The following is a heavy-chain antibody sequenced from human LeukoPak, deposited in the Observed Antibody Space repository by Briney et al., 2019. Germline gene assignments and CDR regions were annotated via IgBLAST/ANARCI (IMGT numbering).Heavy chain of an antibody. CDR3: ARDNYHILTGYYRYYYYGMDV. CDR2: ISAYNGNT. D-gene: IGHD3-9*01. V-gene: IGHV1-18*01. Sequence: TSVKVSCKASGYTFTSYGISWVRQAPGQGVERMGWISAYNGNTNYTQKLQGRVTMTTDTSTSTAYMELRSLRSDETAVYYCARDNYHILTGYYRYYYYGMDVWGQGTTVTVSS. J-gene: IGHJ6*02. CDR1: GYTFTSYG.